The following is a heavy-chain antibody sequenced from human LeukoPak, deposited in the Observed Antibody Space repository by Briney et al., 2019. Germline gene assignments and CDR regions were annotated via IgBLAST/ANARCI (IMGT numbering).Heavy chain of an antibody. CDR2: INPNSGGT. V-gene: IGHV1-2*02. D-gene: IGHD3-10*01. Sequence: ASVKVSCKASGYTFTGYYLHWVRQAPGQGLEWMGWINPNSGGTNFALRFQGRVTMTRDTSISTAYMELSRLRSDDTAVYYCARVVGELLSYYYYYGMDVRGQGTTVTVSS. J-gene: IGHJ6*02. CDR3: ARVVGELLSYYYYYGMDV. CDR1: GYTFTGYY.